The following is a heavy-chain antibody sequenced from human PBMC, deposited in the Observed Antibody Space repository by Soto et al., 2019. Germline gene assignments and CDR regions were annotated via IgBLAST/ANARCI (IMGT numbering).Heavy chain of an antibody. CDR2: ISGSDGRT. D-gene: IGHD3-10*01. CDR3: AKYYYASGSNWFDP. CDR1: GFTLSISD. Sequence: SLRLSCAASGFTLSISDMSWVRQAPGKGLEWISSISGSDGRTYYADSVKGRFTISRDNYKNTLYLQMSSLRVADTAVYYCAKYYYASGSNWFDPWGRGTLVTVSS. V-gene: IGHV3-23*01. J-gene: IGHJ5*02.